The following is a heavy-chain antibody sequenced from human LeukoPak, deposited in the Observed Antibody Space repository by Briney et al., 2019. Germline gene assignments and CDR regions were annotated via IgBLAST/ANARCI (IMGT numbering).Heavy chain of an antibody. J-gene: IGHJ6*02. D-gene: IGHD5-18*01. V-gene: IGHV3-7*04. CDR1: GFTFSNYW. CDR2: IKQDGSET. CDR3: ARGDTAAMDV. Sequence: GGSLRLSCAASGFTFSNYWMSWVRQAPGKGLEWVANIKQDGSETYYVDSVKGRFTTSRDNARNSLHLQMNSLRAEDTAVYYCARGDTAAMDVWGQGTTVTVSS.